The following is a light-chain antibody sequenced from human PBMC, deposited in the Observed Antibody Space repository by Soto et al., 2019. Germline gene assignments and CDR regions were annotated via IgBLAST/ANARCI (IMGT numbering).Light chain of an antibody. CDR1: QSLSSSY. CDR3: QQQGT. V-gene: IGKV3-20*01. Sequence: DIVLTQFPGTLSLSPGERATLSCRPSQSLSSSYLVWYKQKPGQAPRLLIYAASRRATGIPDRFSGSGSATEYTLTISRLEPEDSAVYYCQQQGTFGQGTKLEIK. CDR2: AAS. J-gene: IGKJ2*01.